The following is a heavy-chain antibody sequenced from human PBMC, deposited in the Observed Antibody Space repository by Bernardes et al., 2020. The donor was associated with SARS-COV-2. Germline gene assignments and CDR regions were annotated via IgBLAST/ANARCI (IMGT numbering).Heavy chain of an antibody. Sequence: GESLKISCKGFGYTFSDYWIAWVRQTPGKGLEWMGTIYPADSDTRYSPSFQGQVTISADKSISTAYLQWSSLQASDTAMYYCARPEQTGVSHAFDIWGQGTMVTVSS. CDR3: ARPEQTGVSHAFDI. D-gene: IGHD7-27*01. V-gene: IGHV5-51*01. CDR1: GYTFSDYW. CDR2: IYPADSDT. J-gene: IGHJ3*02.